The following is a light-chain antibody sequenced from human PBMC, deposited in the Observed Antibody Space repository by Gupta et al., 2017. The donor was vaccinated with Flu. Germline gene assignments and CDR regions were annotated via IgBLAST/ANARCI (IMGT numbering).Light chain of an antibody. CDR2: DAS. CDR1: ESIINNN. J-gene: IGKJ2*01. V-gene: IGKV3-20*01. CDR3: HQYGSSPMYT. Sequence: RDTLTCRARESIINNNLAWYQQRHGQAPRLLIYDASTRSTDSPAWFFGSGSATDYTITISRLEPEDFAFYYCHQYGSSPMYTFGQGTKLEIK.